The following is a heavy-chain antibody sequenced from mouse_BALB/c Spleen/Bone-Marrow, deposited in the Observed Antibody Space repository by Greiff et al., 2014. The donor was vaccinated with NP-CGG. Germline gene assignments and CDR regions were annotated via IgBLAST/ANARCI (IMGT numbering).Heavy chain of an antibody. J-gene: IGHJ4*01. Sequence: SVTLSCKASGYTFTDYEMHWMKQTPVHGLEWIGTLYPETGGTSYNQKFKHMAPLTADKSSPTAYMELSRLKAEDSAVYYGAKRGYYARDYWGQGNSVT. CDR3: AKRGYYARDY. CDR2: LYPETGGT. V-gene: IGHV1-15*01. CDR1: GYTFTDYE.